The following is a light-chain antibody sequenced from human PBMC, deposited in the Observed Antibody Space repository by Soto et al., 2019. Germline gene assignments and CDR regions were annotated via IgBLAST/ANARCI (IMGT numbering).Light chain of an antibody. J-gene: IGLJ3*02. CDR2: DVS. V-gene: IGLV2-11*01. Sequence: QSALTQPRSVSGPPGQSVTISCTGTSSDVGGYDYVSWYQQHPSKAPKLIIYDVSKRPSGVPDRFSGSKSGNTASLTISGLQAEDEADYFCCSYAGSYTFERVFGGGTKVTVL. CDR3: CSYAGSYTFERV. CDR1: SSDVGGYDY.